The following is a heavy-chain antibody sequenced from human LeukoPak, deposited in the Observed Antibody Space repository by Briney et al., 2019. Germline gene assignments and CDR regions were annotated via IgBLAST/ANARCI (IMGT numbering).Heavy chain of an antibody. CDR1: GGSFIGYY. D-gene: IGHD3-10*01. J-gene: IGHJ4*02. Sequence: PSETLSLTCAVYGGSFIGYYWSWIRQPPGKGLEWIGEINHSGSTNYNPSLKSRVTISVDTSKNQFSLKLSSATAADTAVYYCARGLRWPIRAWGQGTLVTVSS. V-gene: IGHV4-34*01. CDR2: INHSGST. CDR3: ARGLRWPIRA.